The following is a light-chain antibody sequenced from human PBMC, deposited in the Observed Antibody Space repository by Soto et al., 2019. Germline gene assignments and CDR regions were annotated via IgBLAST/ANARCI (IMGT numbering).Light chain of an antibody. V-gene: IGKV1-39*01. CDR2: AAS. CDR3: QQSYSTLWT. J-gene: IGKJ1*01. CDR1: QSISSY. Sequence: DIQMTQSPSSLSASVGDRVTITCRAIQSISSYLNWYQQKPGKAPKLLIYAASSLQSGVPSRFKCGGSGTDFTLTFGSLQREDFPTYYCQQSYSTLWTFGQVTKVEIK.